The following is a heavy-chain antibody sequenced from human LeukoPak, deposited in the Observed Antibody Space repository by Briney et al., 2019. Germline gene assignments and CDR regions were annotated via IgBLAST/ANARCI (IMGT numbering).Heavy chain of an antibody. V-gene: IGHV4-59*01. CDR3: ASGRRQQPVSY. Sequence: PSETLSLTCTVSGGSISSYYWSWIRQPPGKGLEWIGYIYYSGSTNYNPSLKSRVTISVDTSKNQFSLKLSSVTAADTAVYYCASGRRQQPVSYWGQGTLVTVSS. J-gene: IGHJ4*02. CDR2: IYYSGST. CDR1: GGSISSYY. D-gene: IGHD6-13*01.